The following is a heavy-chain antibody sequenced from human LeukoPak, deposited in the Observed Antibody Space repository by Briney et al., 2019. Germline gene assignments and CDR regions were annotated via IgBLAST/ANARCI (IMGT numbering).Heavy chain of an antibody. J-gene: IGHJ4*02. CDR2: ISDDGSST. CDR1: GFIFSRDW. D-gene: IGHD3-22*01. Sequence: GGYLRLSCAASGFIFSRDWMHWDRQAQGQGLVWVSRISDDGSSTTYSNSVQDPFTISKDNAKSTVFLQMNSLRVEETAVYFCVRRYYEYNIYDRHFDFWGQGILVTVSS. V-gene: IGHV3-74*03. CDR3: VRRYYEYNIYDRHFDF.